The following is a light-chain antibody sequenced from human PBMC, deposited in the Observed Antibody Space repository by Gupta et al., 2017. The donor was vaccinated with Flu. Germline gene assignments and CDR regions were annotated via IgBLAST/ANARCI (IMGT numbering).Light chain of an antibody. J-gene: IGLJ1*01. CDR2: DND. V-gene: IGLV1-44*01. CDR1: SSNVGSNT. CDR3: AAWDDSLNEGL. Sequence: QSVLTQPPQVSAPPGQKVPIPCSGSSSNVGSNTVHWYMQVPGTAPNVVIFDNDKRPSGVPDRFSGSKSGTSASLSISGLQSEDEADYFCAAWDDSLNEGLFGTGTKVTVL.